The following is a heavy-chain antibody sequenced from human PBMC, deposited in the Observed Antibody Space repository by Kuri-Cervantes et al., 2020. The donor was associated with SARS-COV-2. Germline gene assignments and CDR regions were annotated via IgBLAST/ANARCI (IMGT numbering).Heavy chain of an antibody. V-gene: IGHV3-7*05. CDR2: IKQDGSEK. CDR1: GFTFRSYW. J-gene: IGHJ3*02. Sequence: GESLKISCAAPGFTFRSYWMSWVRQAPGKGLEWVANIKQDGSEKYYVDSVKGRFTISRDNAKNSLYLQMNSLRAEDTAVYYCARATNYYYDSSGYYYKAFDIWGQGTMVTVSS. CDR3: ARATNYYYDSSGYYYKAFDI. D-gene: IGHD3-22*01.